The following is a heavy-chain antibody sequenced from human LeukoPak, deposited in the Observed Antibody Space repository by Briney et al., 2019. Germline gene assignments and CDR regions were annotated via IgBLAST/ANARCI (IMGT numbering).Heavy chain of an antibody. V-gene: IGHV1-2*02. D-gene: IGHD6-19*01. J-gene: IGHJ5*02. CDR3: ARDKEPGIAVASWFDP. Sequence: ASVKVSCKASGYTFTSYYMHWVRQAPGQGLEWMGWINPSSGGTNYAQKFQGRVTMTRDTSISTAYMELSRLTSDDTAVYYCARDKEPGIAVASWFDPWGQGTLVTVSS. CDR1: GYTFTSYY. CDR2: INPSSGGT.